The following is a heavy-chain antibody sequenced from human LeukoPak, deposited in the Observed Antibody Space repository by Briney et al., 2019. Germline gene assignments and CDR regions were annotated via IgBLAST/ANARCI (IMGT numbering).Heavy chain of an antibody. CDR3: AKWRSVLTPPDV. V-gene: IGHV3-30*02. D-gene: IGHD2-8*01. Sequence: PGGSLRLSCAASGFTFSSYGMHWVRQAPGKGLEWVAFIRYDGSNKYYADSVKGRFTISRDNSKNTLYLQMNNLRAEDMAVYYCAKWRSVLTPPDVWGKGTTVTISS. CDR1: GFTFSSYG. CDR2: IRYDGSNK. J-gene: IGHJ6*04.